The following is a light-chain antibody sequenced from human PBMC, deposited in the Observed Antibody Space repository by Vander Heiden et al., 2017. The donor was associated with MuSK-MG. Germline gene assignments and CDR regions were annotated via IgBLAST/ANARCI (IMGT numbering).Light chain of an antibody. Sequence: DIQMTPFPSSLSASIGDRVTITCRASQSIRNYLTWYQQKGGDAPKLLIYDASTLQSGVPSRFSGSGSGTDFTLTISSLQPEDFATYYCQQSDSTFWTFGQGTKVEIK. J-gene: IGKJ1*01. V-gene: IGKV1-39*01. CDR1: QSIRNY. CDR3: QQSDSTFWT. CDR2: DAS.